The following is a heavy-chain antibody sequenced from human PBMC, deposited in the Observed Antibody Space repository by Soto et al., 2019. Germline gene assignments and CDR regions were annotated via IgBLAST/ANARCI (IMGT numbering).Heavy chain of an antibody. CDR1: GGSVSSGSYY. D-gene: IGHD5-18*01. J-gene: IGHJ4*02. CDR2: LYNRGST. Sequence: QVQLQESGPGLVKPSETLSLTCTVSGGSVSSGSYYWTWLRQPPGKGLEWIGCLYNRGSTNYNPARKSRATIAVDTSKNQFSLRLSSVTAADTAVYYCARDNGYSYGYIDYWGQGTLVTVSS. V-gene: IGHV4-61*01. CDR3: ARDNGYSYGYIDY.